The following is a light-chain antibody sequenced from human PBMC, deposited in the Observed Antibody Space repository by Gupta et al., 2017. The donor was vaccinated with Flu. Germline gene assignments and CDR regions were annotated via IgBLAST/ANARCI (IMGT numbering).Light chain of an antibody. J-gene: IGLJ1*01. CDR3: QSADSTSTYYV. Sequence: GQTARITCSGDAFPNQYVYWFQQKPGQAPTLLIYKDSERPSGIPERFSASGSGTTVTLTISGVQVEDEADYYCQSADSTSTYYVFGAGTKVTVL. V-gene: IGLV3-25*03. CDR1: AFPNQY. CDR2: KDS.